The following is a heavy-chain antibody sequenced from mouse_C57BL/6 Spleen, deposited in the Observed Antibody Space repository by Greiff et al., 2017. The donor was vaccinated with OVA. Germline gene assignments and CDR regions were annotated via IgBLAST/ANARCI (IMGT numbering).Heavy chain of an antibody. CDR2: IWSDGST. J-gene: IGHJ4*01. Sequence: QVQLKESGPGLVAPSQSLSITCTVSGFSLTSYGVHWVRQPPGKGLEWLVVIWSDGSTTYNSALKSRLSISKDNSKSQVFLKMNSLQTDDTAMYYCARHEKLLRYHNWDVGAMDYWGQGTSVTVSS. V-gene: IGHV2-6-1*01. CDR1: GFSLTSYG. CDR3: ARHEKLLRYHNWDVGAMDY. D-gene: IGHD1-1*01.